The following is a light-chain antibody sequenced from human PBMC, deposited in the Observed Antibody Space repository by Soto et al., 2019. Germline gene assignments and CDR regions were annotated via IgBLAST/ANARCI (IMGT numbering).Light chain of an antibody. CDR2: AAS. V-gene: IGKV1-39*01. Sequence: DIQMTQSPSSLSASVGDRVTITCRASQSISNSLNWYQQKPGNAPKVLIYAASNLQSGVPSKFSGSGSGTDFTLTIDSLQPEDFAIYYWQHSSTTPYTFGQGTKLEIK. J-gene: IGKJ2*01. CDR1: QSISNS. CDR3: QHSSTTPYT.